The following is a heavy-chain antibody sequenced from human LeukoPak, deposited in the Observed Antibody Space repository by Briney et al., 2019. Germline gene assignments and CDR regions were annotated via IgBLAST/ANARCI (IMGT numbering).Heavy chain of an antibody. CDR1: GDSISTGGSY. J-gene: IGHJ6*02. CDR3: ARNGAGLMVRGVAPLYYYYGMDV. Sequence: ASETLSLTCTVSGDSISTGGSYWSRIRQHPGKGLEWIGYTFYSGNAHSNPSLKSRVTLSADTSKNQFSLKLRSVTAADTAVYYCARNGAGLMVRGVAPLYYYYGMDVWGRGTTVTVSS. V-gene: IGHV4-31*03. D-gene: IGHD3-10*01. CDR2: TFYSGNA.